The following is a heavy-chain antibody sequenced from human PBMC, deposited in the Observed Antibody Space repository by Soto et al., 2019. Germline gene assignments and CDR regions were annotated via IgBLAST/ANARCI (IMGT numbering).Heavy chain of an antibody. V-gene: IGHV4-59*01. Sequence: SETLSLTCTVSGGSISSYYWSWIRQPPGKGLEWIGYIYYSGSTNYNPSLKSRVTISVDTSKNQFSLKLSSVTAADTAVYYCASGRRELLVGFDPWGQGTLVTVSS. CDR3: ASGRRELLVGFDP. CDR1: GGSISSYY. J-gene: IGHJ5*02. D-gene: IGHD1-26*01. CDR2: IYYSGST.